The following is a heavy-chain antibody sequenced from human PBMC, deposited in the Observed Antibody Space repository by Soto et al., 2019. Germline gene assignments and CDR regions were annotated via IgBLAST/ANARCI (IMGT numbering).Heavy chain of an antibody. Sequence: QVQLQESGPGLVKPSQTLSLTCTVSGGSISSGDYYWSWIRQPPGKGLEWIGYIYYSGSTYYNPYLKXXVXIXXDTSKNQFSLKLSSVTAADTAVYYCARVVHGAGVYWGQGTLVTVSS. CDR1: GGSISSGDYY. CDR3: ARVVHGAGVY. D-gene: IGHD1-26*01. CDR2: IYYSGST. V-gene: IGHV4-30-4*01. J-gene: IGHJ4*02.